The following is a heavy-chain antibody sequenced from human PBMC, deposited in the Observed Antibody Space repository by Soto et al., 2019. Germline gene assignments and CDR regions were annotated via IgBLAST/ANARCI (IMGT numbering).Heavy chain of an antibody. V-gene: IGHV4-59*01. Sequence: SETLSLTCTVSGGSISSYYWSWIRQPPRKGLEWIGYIYYSGSTNYNPSLKSRVTISVDTSKNQFSLKLSSVTAADTAVYYCARTQGYNWFDPWGQGTLVTVSS. CDR1: GGSISSYY. J-gene: IGHJ5*02. CDR2: IYYSGST. CDR3: ARTQGYNWFDP.